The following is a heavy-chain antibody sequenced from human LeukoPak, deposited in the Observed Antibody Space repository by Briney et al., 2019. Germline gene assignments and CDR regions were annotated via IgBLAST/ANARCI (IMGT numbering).Heavy chain of an antibody. Sequence: SGPALVKPTQTLTLTCTFSGFSLSTSGMCVSWIRQPPGKALEWLARIDWDDDKYYSTSLKTRLTISKDTSKNQVVLTMTNMDPVDTATYYCARMTAESAAAQDWGQGTLVTVSS. V-gene: IGHV2-70*11. CDR2: IDWDDDK. CDR3: ARMTAESAAAQD. D-gene: IGHD6-13*01. J-gene: IGHJ4*02. CDR1: GFSLSTSGMC.